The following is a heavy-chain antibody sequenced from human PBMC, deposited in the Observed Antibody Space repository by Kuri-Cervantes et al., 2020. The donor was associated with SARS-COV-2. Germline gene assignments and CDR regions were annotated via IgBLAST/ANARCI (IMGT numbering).Heavy chain of an antibody. CDR3: ARDVGDSRSDY. V-gene: IGHV3-33*08. D-gene: IGHD2-21*01. CDR1: GFTFSDYA. Sequence: GESLKISCAASGFTFSDYAIDWDRQAPGKGLEWVAFIWNDGSNKYYADSVKGRFTISRDNSKNTLYLQMDSLRGDDTAVYYCARDVGDSRSDYWGQGTLVTVSS. J-gene: IGHJ4*02. CDR2: IWNDGSNK.